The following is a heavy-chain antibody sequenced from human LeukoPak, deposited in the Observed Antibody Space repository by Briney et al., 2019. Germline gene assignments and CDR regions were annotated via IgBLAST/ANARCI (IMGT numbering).Heavy chain of an antibody. D-gene: IGHD3-10*01. J-gene: IGHJ4*02. V-gene: IGHV3-11*01. Sequence: PGGSLRLSCAASGFTFSDYYMSWIRQAPGKGLEWVSYISSGSTIYYADSVKGRFTISRDNAKNSLYLQMNSLRAEDTAVYYCASEIWFGELGDYYFDYWGQGTLVTVSS. CDR2: ISSGSTI. CDR3: ASEIWFGELGDYYFDY. CDR1: GFTFSDYY.